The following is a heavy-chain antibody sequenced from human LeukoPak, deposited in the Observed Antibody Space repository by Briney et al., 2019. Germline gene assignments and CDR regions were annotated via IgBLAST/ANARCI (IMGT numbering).Heavy chain of an antibody. CDR2: MNPNSGNT. Sequence: ASVKVSCKASGYTFTCYDINWVRQATGQGLEWMGWMNPNSGNTGYAQKFQGRVTITRNTSISTAYMELSSLRSEDTAVYYCAGSPAVAGDAFDIWGQGTMVTVSS. CDR3: AGSPAVAGDAFDI. D-gene: IGHD6-19*01. V-gene: IGHV1-8*03. CDR1: GYTFTCYD. J-gene: IGHJ3*02.